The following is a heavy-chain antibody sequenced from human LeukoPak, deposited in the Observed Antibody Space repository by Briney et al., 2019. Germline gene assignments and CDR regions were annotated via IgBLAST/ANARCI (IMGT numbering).Heavy chain of an antibody. Sequence: SETLSLTCTVSGGYISGYYWSWIRQPPGKGLEWIGYIYYSGSTYYNPSLTSRVTISVDTSKNQFSLKLSSVTAADTAVYYCARDVTAPDYWGQGTLVTVSS. CDR1: GGYISGYY. CDR2: IYYSGST. J-gene: IGHJ4*02. V-gene: IGHV4-59*12. D-gene: IGHD4-11*01. CDR3: ARDVTAPDY.